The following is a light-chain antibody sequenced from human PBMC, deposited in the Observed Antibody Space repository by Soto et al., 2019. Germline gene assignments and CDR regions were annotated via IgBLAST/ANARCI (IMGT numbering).Light chain of an antibody. V-gene: IGKV3-20*01. CDR3: QQYGSSPPNT. Sequence: EIVLTQSPGTLSLSPGERATLSCRASQSVSSSYLAWHQQKPGQAPRLLIYGASTRATGIPDRFSGSWSGTDFTLTISRMEPEDFEVYSCQQYGSSPPNTFGQGTKLDIK. J-gene: IGKJ2*01. CDR1: QSVSSSY. CDR2: GAS.